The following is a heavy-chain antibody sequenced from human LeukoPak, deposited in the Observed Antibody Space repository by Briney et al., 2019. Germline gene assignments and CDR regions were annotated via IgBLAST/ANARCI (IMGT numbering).Heavy chain of an antibody. V-gene: IGHV3-48*03. J-gene: IGHJ4*02. CDR2: ISSSGSTI. CDR1: GFTFSSYE. D-gene: IGHD2-2*01. Sequence: QPGGSLRLSCAASGFTFSSYEMNWVRQAPGKGLEWVSYISSSGSTIYYADSVKGRFTISRDNAKNSLYLQMNSLRAEDTAVYYCARGGASTSCYCPGDDYWGQGTLVTVSS. CDR3: ARGGASTSCYCPGDDY.